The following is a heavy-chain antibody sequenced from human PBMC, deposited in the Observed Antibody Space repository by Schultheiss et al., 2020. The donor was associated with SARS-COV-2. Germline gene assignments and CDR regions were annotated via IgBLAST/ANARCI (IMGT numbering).Heavy chain of an antibody. D-gene: IGHD2-21*02. CDR1: GFTFSSYS. J-gene: IGHJ5*02. Sequence: GGSLRLSCAASGFTFSSYSMNWVRQAPGKGLEWVSSISSSSSYIYYADSVKGRFTISRDNAKNSLYLQMNSLRAEDTAVYYCARESGDDDLNWFDPWGQGTLVTVSS. CDR3: ARESGDDDLNWFDP. CDR2: ISSSSSYI. V-gene: IGHV3-21*01.